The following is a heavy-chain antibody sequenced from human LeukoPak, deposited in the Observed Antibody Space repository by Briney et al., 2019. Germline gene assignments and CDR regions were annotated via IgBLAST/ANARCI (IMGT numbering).Heavy chain of an antibody. CDR2: IYYSGST. V-gene: IGHV4-59*01. J-gene: IGHJ5*02. CDR3: ARVDVAEDGWFDP. Sequence: SETLSLTCTVSGGSISSYYWSWIRQPPGKGLEWIGYIYYSGSTNYNPSLKSRVTISVDTSKNQFSLKLSSVTAADTAVYYCARVDVAEDGWFDPWGQGTLVTVSS. CDR1: GGSISSYY. D-gene: IGHD6-13*01.